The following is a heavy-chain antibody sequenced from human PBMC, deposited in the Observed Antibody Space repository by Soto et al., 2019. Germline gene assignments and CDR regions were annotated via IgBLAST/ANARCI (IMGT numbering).Heavy chain of an antibody. CDR2: INTDGSDT. V-gene: IGHV3-74*01. D-gene: IGHD2-15*01. J-gene: IGHJ3*02. Sequence: GGSLRLSCAASGFTFSSDWMHWVRQAPGEGLVWVSRINTDGSDTSYADSVKGRFTISRDNSKNTLYLQMNSLRVEDTAVYYCARVGVGDFDIWGQGTVVTVSS. CDR3: ARVGVGDFDI. CDR1: GFTFSSDW.